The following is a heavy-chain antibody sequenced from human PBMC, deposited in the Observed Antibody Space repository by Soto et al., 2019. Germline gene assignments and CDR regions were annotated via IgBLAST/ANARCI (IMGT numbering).Heavy chain of an antibody. J-gene: IGHJ4*02. CDR1: GFSLSNARMS. Sequence: QVTLKESGPVLVKPTETLTLTCTVSGFSLSNARMSVSWIRQPPGKALEWLAHIFSNDAKSYSASLKSRLTIAKDTSKSQVVLTMTTMDPVDTATDYCARIRGWGWLGPNDYWGQGTLVTVSS. CDR2: IFSNDAK. V-gene: IGHV2-26*01. CDR3: ARIRGWGWLGPNDY. D-gene: IGHD3-10*01.